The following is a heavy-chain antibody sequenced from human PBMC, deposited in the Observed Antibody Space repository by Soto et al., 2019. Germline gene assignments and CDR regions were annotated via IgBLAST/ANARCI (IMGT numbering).Heavy chain of an antibody. CDR1: GGSISSGGYY. CDR3: ATLSTYYYDSSGYSDYYYGMDV. D-gene: IGHD3-22*01. CDR2: IYYSGST. V-gene: IGHV4-31*03. J-gene: IGHJ6*02. Sequence: LSLTCTVSGGSISSGGYYWSWIRQHPGKGLEWIGYIYYSGSTYYNPSLKSRVTISVDTSKNQFSLKLSSVTAADMAVYYCATLSTYYYDSSGYSDYYYGMDVWGQGTTVTVSS.